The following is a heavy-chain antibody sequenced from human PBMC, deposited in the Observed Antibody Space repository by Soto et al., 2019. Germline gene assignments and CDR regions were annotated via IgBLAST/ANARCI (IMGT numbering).Heavy chain of an antibody. CDR3: ARGSYTIFGVVMDV. D-gene: IGHD3-3*01. V-gene: IGHV4-30-4*01. J-gene: IGHJ6*02. Sequence: QVQLQESGPGLVKPSQTLSLTCTVSGGSISSGDYYWSWIRQPPGKGLEWIGYIYYSGSTYYNPSPMRRGTISVDTSNNQFSLKLSSVTAADTAVYYCARGSYTIFGVVMDVWGQGTTVTVSS. CDR1: GGSISSGDYY. CDR2: IYYSGST.